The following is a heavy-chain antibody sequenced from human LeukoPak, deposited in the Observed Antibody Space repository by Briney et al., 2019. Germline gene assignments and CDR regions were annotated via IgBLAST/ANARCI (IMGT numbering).Heavy chain of an antibody. Sequence: GGSLRLSCTASGFTFADYLMSWFRQAPGKGLEWVGFIRSKTYGGTTEYAASVKGRFTISRDDSKSIAYLQMTSLETEDTAVYYCAKPATSILIYFDSWGQGTLVTVSS. V-gene: IGHV3-49*03. D-gene: IGHD2-2*01. CDR2: IRSKTYGGTT. CDR3: AKPATSILIYFDS. CDR1: GFTFADYL. J-gene: IGHJ4*02.